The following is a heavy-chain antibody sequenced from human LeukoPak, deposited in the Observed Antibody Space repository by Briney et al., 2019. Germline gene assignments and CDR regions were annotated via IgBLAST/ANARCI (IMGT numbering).Heavy chain of an antibody. CDR2: LYHSGTT. CDR3: ARVEVPRDINDWYFDL. Sequence: PSETLSLTRTVSAYSIAHGFFWAWIRQPPGGGLAWIGSLYHSGTTYYNTSLKSRISTSVDTSKNQFSLKLRLVTAADTAVYYCARVEVPRDINDWYFDLWGRGTLVTVSS. J-gene: IGHJ2*01. CDR1: AYSIAHGFF. V-gene: IGHV4-38-2*02. D-gene: IGHD2-15*01.